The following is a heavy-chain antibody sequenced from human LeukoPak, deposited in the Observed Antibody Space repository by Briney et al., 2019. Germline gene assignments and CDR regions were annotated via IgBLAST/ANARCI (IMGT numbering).Heavy chain of an antibody. CDR1: GFTFNTQS. D-gene: IGHD2-2*01. V-gene: IGHV3-23*01. CDR3: AKDRCSSSSCLYGMDV. CDR2: ISGGGSSGT. J-gene: IGHJ6*02. Sequence: GGSLRLSCAASGFTFNTQSMNWVRQAPVKGLEWVSSISGGGSSGTYYADSVRGRFTISRDSSKNTLYLQMNSLRAEDTAVYHCAKDRCSSSSCLYGMDVWGQGTTVTVSS.